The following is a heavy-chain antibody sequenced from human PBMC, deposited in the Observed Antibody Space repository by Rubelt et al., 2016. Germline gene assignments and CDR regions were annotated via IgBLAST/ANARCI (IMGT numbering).Heavy chain of an antibody. D-gene: IGHD6-13*01. CDR3: ARDPAGRKVSSWVYYYYYGMDV. J-gene: IGHJ6*02. CDR2: IWYDGSNK. CDR1: GFTFSSYG. V-gene: IGHV3-33*01. Sequence: GGGVVQPGRSLRLSCAASGFTFSSYGMHWVRQAPGKGLEWVAVIWYDGSNKYYADSVKGRFTISRDNSKNTLYLQMNSLRAEDTAVYYCARDPAGRKVSSWVYYYYYGMDVWGQGTTVTGSS.